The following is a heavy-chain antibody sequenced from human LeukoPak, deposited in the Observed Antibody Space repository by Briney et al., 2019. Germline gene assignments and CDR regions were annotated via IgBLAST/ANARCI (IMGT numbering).Heavy chain of an antibody. CDR1: GDNVSSNSVT. CDR3: ARRASGADYFDY. D-gene: IGHD1-26*01. J-gene: IGHJ4*02. Sequence: SQTLSLTCAISGDNVSSNSVTWNWIRQSPSRGLEWLGRTYYRSTWYNDYAVSVRGRITVNPDTSKNQFSLHLNSVTPEDTAVYYCARRASGADYFDYWGQGTLVTVSS. V-gene: IGHV6-1*01. CDR2: TYYRSTWYN.